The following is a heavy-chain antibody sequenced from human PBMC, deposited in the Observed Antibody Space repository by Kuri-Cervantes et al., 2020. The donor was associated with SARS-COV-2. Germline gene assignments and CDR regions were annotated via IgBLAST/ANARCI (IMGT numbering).Heavy chain of an antibody. CDR2: IYYSGST. CDR3: ARGRTSGYYYYFDY. J-gene: IGHJ4*02. D-gene: IGHD3-22*01. CDR1: GGSVSSGSYY. Sequence: SETLSLTCTVSGGSVSSGSYYWSWIRQPPGKGLEWIGYIYYSGSTNYNPSLKSRVTISVDRSKNQFSLKLSSVTAADTAVYYCARGRTSGYYYYFDYWGQGTLVTVYS. V-gene: IGHV4-61*01.